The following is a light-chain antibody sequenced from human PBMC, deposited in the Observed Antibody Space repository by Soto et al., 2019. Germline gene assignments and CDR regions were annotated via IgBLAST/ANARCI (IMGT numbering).Light chain of an antibody. Sequence: ENVLTQSPGTLSLSPGERATLSCRASQSVSSNYLVWYQQKPGQAPRLLIYGASNRATGIPDRFSGSGSGTDFTLTISRLELEDFAVYYCHQYGSSWTFGQGTKVEVK. V-gene: IGKV3-20*01. CDR3: HQYGSSWT. CDR1: QSVSSNY. CDR2: GAS. J-gene: IGKJ1*01.